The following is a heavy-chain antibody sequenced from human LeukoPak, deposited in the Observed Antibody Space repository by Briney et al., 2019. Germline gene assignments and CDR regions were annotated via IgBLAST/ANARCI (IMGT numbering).Heavy chain of an antibody. J-gene: IGHJ6*03. CDR1: GYTFTSYG. CDR3: ARTGIYYYYYYMDV. V-gene: IGHV1-18*01. CDR2: ISAYNGNT. Sequence: ASVKLSYKASGYTFTSYGISWVGQAPGQGLEWMGWISAYNGNTNYAQNLQRRVPMTTDTSTSTAYMELRSLRSDDTAVYYCARTGIYYYYYYMDVWGKGTTVTVSS.